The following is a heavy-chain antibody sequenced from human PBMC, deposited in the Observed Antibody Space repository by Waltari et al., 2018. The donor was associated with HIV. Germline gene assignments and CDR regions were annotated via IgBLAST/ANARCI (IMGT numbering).Heavy chain of an antibody. Sequence: QVTLQESGPGLVKPSGTLSLTCDVSGASIISPYWWSWVRQPPGKGLEWIGEIYESGSTNYNASLRSRVIISLDKSRNQFSLDVTSVTAADTAVYYCARLASTGYYNGGYFDLWGRGTLVTVSS. CDR3: ARLASTGYYNGGYFDL. D-gene: IGHD3-9*01. V-gene: IGHV4-4*02. CDR2: IYESGST. CDR1: GASIISPYW. J-gene: IGHJ2*01.